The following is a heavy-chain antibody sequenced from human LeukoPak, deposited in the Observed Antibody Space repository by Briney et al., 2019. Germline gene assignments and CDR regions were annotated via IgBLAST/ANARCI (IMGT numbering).Heavy chain of an antibody. J-gene: IGHJ4*02. CDR1: GYTFTSYY. CDR2: INPSGGST. V-gene: IGHV1-46*01. CDR3: ARDLSGYYSGWYGY. Sequence: ASVKVSCKASGYTFTSYYMHWVRQAPGQGLEWMGIINPSGGSTSYAQKFQGRVTITRDTSASIVYMEVSRLRPEDTAVYYCARDLSGYYSGWYGYWGQGTLVTVSS. D-gene: IGHD6-19*01.